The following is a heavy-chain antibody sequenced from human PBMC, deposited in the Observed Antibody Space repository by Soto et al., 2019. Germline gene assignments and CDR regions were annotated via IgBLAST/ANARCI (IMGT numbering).Heavy chain of an antibody. Sequence: GGSLRLSCAASGFTFSSYAMHWVRQAPGKGLEWVAVISYDGSNKYYADSVKGRFTISRDNSKNTLYLQMNSLRAEDTAVYYCARDGGSYARALDYWGQGTLVTVSS. V-gene: IGHV3-30-3*01. CDR3: ARDGGSYARALDY. D-gene: IGHD1-26*01. J-gene: IGHJ4*02. CDR1: GFTFSSYA. CDR2: ISYDGSNK.